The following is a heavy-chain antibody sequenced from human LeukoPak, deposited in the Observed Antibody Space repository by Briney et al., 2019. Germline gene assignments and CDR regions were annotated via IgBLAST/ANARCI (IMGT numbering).Heavy chain of an antibody. D-gene: IGHD2/OR15-2a*01. V-gene: IGHV3-64*01. CDR1: GFTFSSYA. CDR2: ISSNGGST. Sequence: GGSLRLSCAASGFTFSSYAMHWVRQAPGKGLEYVSAISSNGGSTYYANSVKGRFTISRDNSKNTLYLQMGSLRAEDMAVYYCVRGDFYPDYWGQGTLVTVSS. CDR3: VRGDFYPDY. J-gene: IGHJ4*02.